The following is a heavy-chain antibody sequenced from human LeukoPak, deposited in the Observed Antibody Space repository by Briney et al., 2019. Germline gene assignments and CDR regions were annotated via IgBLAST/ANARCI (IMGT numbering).Heavy chain of an antibody. CDR3: AKSGYGDYEFWFDP. V-gene: IGHV3-23*01. J-gene: IGHJ5*02. CDR2: ISGSGGST. CDR1: GFTLSSYA. Sequence: PGGSLRLSCAVSGFTLSSYAGSWLRQAPGKGREWGSAISGSGGSTYNPDCVRGRFTISIDSSKTTLYLHMNILSAEATAVYYCAKSGYGDYEFWFDPWGQGTLVTVSS. D-gene: IGHD4-17*01.